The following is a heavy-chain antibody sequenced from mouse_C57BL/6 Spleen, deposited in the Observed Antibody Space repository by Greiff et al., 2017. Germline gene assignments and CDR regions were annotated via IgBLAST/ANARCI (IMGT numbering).Heavy chain of an antibody. CDR2: FHPSDSDT. V-gene: IGHV1-74*01. CDR3: AIIRVDYGNYDYYAMDY. D-gene: IGHD2-1*01. CDR1: GYTFTSYW. J-gene: IGHJ4*01. Sequence: VQLQQPGSELVKPGASVKVSCKASGYTFTSYWLHWFKHSPCHGLECIGRFHPSDSDTNYTQKFKGKATLTVDKSSSTAYMQLSSLTSEDSAVYYCAIIRVDYGNYDYYAMDYWGQGTSVTVSS.